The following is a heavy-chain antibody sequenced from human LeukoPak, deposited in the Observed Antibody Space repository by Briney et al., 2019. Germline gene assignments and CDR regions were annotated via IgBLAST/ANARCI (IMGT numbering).Heavy chain of an antibody. J-gene: IGHJ4*02. CDR3: ARGEYYYYRSAYFGFDY. CDR2: FSCSGST. CDR1: GGSISSCTYS. Sequence: SETLSLTCTVSGGSISSCTYSWGWIRQPPGKGLEWIGSFSCSGSTYYNPSLKSRVTIPVDTSKSQFSLYMDSVTAADTAVYYCARGEYYYYRSAYFGFDYWGQGTLVTVSS. D-gene: IGHD3-22*01. V-gene: IGHV4-39*07.